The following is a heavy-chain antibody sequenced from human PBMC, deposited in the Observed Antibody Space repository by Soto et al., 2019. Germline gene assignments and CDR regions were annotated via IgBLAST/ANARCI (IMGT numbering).Heavy chain of an antibody. J-gene: IGHJ6*02. CDR1: GFTFSSYW. CDR2: INSDGSST. V-gene: IGHV3-74*01. CDR3: ARDPTYYDFWSGSNYYYYGMDV. D-gene: IGHD3-3*01. Sequence: WESLRLSXAASGFTFSSYWMHWGRRAPGKGLLWVSRINSDGSSTSYADYVKGRFTSSRDNAKNTLDLQMNRLRAEDTAVYYCARDPTYYDFWSGSNYYYYGMDVWGQGTTVTVSS.